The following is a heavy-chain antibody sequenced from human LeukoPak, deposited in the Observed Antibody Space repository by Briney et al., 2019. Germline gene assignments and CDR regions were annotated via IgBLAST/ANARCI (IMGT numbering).Heavy chain of an antibody. D-gene: IGHD1-1*01. CDR1: GFTFSSYW. CDR2: ITGDGSGA. Sequence: GGSLRLSCAASGFTFSSYWMHWVRQAPGKGLVWVSRITGDGSGANYADSVKGRFTIPRDNAKNTLYLQMNSLRAEDTAVYYCARFAVTTAGDYWGQGTLVTVSS. V-gene: IGHV3-74*01. CDR3: ARFAVTTAGDY. J-gene: IGHJ4*02.